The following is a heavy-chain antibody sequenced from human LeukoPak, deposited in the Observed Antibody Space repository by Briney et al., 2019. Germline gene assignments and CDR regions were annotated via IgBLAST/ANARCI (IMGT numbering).Heavy chain of an antibody. J-gene: IGHJ6*03. Sequence: SETLSLTCSVSGGSISSSTYYWGWVRQPPGKGLEWIGSIYYSGTTYYNPSLKSRVTISVDTSKNQFSLKLSSVTAADTAVYYCARLHYGGNYGYYYYYMDVWGKGTTVTISS. CDR2: IYYSGTT. CDR1: GGSISSSTYY. V-gene: IGHV4-39*01. CDR3: ARLHYGGNYGYYYYYMDV. D-gene: IGHD4-23*01.